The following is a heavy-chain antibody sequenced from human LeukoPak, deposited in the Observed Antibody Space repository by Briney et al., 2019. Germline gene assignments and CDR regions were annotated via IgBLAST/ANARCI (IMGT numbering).Heavy chain of an antibody. V-gene: IGHV3-15*01. CDR2: IKSKTDGGTT. J-gene: IGHJ4*02. CDR1: GFTFSNAW. D-gene: IGHD3-10*01. Sequence: PGGSLRLSCAPSGFTFSNAWMSWVRQAPGKGLEWVGRIKSKTDGGTTDYVAPVKGRFTISRDDSKNTLYLQMNSLKTEDTAVYYCTTDPTVRGVIFDYWGQGTLVTVSS. CDR3: TTDPTVRGVIFDY.